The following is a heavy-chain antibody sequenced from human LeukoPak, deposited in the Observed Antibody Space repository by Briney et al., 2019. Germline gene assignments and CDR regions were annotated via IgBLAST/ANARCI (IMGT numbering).Heavy chain of an antibody. Sequence: SETLSLTCSVSVASISSGGYYCSWIRQLPGKGLEWIGYIYYSGSTYYNPSLKSRVTISVDTSKNQFSLKLSSVTAADTAVYYCARASRIIITFGGVAYFDYWGQGALVTVSS. D-gene: IGHD3-16*01. CDR3: ARASRIIITFGGVAYFDY. V-gene: IGHV4-31*03. CDR2: IYYSGST. CDR1: VASISSGGYY. J-gene: IGHJ4*02.